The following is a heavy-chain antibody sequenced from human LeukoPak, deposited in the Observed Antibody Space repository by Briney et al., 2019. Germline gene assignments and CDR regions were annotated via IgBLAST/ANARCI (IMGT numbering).Heavy chain of an antibody. J-gene: IGHJ5*02. CDR1: GGSISSYY. V-gene: IGHV4-59*08. CDR2: IYYSGST. CDR3: ARHHIIPHITMVRGVLNWFDP. Sequence: SETLSLICTVSGGSISSYYWSWIRQPPGKGLEWIGYIYYSGSTNYNPSLKSRVTISVDTSKNQFSLKLSSVTAADTAVYYCARHHIIPHITMVRGVLNWFDPWGQGTLVTVSS. D-gene: IGHD3-10*01.